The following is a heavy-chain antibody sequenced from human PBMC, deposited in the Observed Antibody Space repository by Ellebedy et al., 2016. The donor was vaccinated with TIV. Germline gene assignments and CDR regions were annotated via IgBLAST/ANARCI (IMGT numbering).Heavy chain of an antibody. CDR2: IYGDGRT. V-gene: IGHV3-66*01. CDR3: VISYSSSWFLY. D-gene: IGHD6-13*01. CDR1: GFTVSSNY. J-gene: IGHJ4*02. Sequence: GESLKISCAASGFTVSSNYMSWVRQAPGKGLEWVSFIYGDGRTYFADSVKGRFSISRDNSKNTLYLQMNSLRAEDTAVYYCVISYSSSWFLYWGQGILVTVSS.